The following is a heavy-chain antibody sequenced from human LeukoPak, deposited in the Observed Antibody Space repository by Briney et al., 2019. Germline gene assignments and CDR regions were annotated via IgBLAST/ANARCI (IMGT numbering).Heavy chain of an antibody. Sequence: SQTLSLTCTVSGGSISSGGYYWSWIRQHPGKGLEWIGYIYYSGSTYYNPSLKSRVTISVDTSKNQFSLKLSSVTAADTAVYYCARGITMIVVVPPHAFDIWGQGTMVTVSS. CDR1: GGSISSGGYY. CDR2: IYYSGST. V-gene: IGHV4-31*03. J-gene: IGHJ3*02. CDR3: ARGITMIVVVPPHAFDI. D-gene: IGHD3-22*01.